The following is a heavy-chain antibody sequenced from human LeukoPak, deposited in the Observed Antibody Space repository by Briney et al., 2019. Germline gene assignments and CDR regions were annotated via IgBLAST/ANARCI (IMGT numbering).Heavy chain of an antibody. CDR3: ARGQRVDY. V-gene: IGHV4-38-2*02. CDR1: GYSISSGYY. J-gene: IGHJ4*02. Sequence: PSETLSLTCTVSGYSISSGYYWGWIRQPPGKGLEWIGSIYHSGSPYYNPSLKSRVTISVDTSKNQFSLKLSSVTAADTAVYYCARGQRVDYWGQGTLVTVSS. CDR2: IYHSGSP.